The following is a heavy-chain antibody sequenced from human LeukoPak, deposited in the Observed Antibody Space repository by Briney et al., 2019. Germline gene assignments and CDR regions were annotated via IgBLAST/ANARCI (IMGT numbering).Heavy chain of an antibody. CDR2: ISGSGDMT. D-gene: IGHD2-8*02. CDR1: GFTFNSYS. J-gene: IGHJ4*02. Sequence: GGSLRLSCAASGFTFNSYSMNWVRQAPGKGLEWVSAISGSGDMTYYAESVKGRFTISRDNSKNTLFLQLNSLRAEDTAVYYCAKEASRCYWVDYWGQGSLVTVTS. CDR3: AKEASRCYWVDY. V-gene: IGHV3-23*01.